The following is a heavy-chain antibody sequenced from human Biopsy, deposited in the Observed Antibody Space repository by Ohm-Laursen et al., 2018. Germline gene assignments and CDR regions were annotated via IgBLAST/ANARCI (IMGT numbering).Heavy chain of an antibody. Sequence: TLSLTYTASGGSVRSPDHRWNWVRRAPGKGLEWIGNIYYSWTTLYNPSLSGRVTMDLDRSTNQFSLKLKSVTSADTAVYFCARAYFYGMGTSNYFLDSWGQGALVTVSS. CDR3: ARAYFYGMGTSNYFLDS. V-gene: IGHV4-30-4*08. CDR1: GGSVRSPDHR. D-gene: IGHD3-10*01. CDR2: IYYSWTT. J-gene: IGHJ4*02.